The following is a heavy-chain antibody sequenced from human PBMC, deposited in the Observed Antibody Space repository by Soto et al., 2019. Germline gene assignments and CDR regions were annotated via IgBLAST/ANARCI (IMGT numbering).Heavy chain of an antibody. V-gene: IGHV3-48*03. D-gene: IGHD3-3*01. CDR3: ARELRFPGGPHL. CDR1: GFTFSSYE. Sequence: GGSLRLSCAASGFTFSSYEMNWVRQAPGKGLEWVSYISSSGSTIYYADSVKGRFTISRDNAKNSLYLQMNSLRAEDTAVYYCARELRFPGGPHLGVQGTLVTVSS. J-gene: IGHJ4*02. CDR2: ISSSGSTI.